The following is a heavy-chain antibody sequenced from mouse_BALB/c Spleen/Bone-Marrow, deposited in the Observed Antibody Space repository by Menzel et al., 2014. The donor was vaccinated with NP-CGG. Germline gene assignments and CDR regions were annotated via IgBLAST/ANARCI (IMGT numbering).Heavy chain of an antibody. CDR1: GFDFSRYW. D-gene: IGHD2-14*01. CDR2: INPDSGTI. CDR3: ARTEVRRGYYAMDY. Sequence: EVHLVEFGGGLVQPGGSLKLSCAASGFDFSRYWMSWVRQAPGKGLEWIGEINPDSGTINYTPSLKDKFIISRDNAKNTLYLQMSKVRSEDTALYYCARTEVRRGYYAMDYWGQGTSVTVSS. J-gene: IGHJ4*01. V-gene: IGHV4-1*02.